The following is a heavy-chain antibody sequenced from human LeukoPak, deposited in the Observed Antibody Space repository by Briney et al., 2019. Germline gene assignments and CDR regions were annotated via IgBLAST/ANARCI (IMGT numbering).Heavy chain of an antibody. D-gene: IGHD1-14*01. Sequence: GGSLRLSCAASGFTFSSYSMTWVRPAPGKGREWVSSISSSSSCIYYADSVKGRFTISRDNAKNSLYLQMNSLGAEDTAVYYCARDSTSGTTVSDFDYWGQGTLVTVSS. J-gene: IGHJ4*02. CDR2: ISSSSSCI. V-gene: IGHV3-21*01. CDR3: ARDSTSGTTVSDFDY. CDR1: GFTFSSYS.